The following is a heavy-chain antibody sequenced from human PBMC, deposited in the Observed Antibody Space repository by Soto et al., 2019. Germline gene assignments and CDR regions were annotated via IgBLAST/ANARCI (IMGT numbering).Heavy chain of an antibody. D-gene: IGHD2-21*01. CDR3: AASCVACGGFNYYGMDV. Sequence: QVQLQESGPGLVKPSQTLSLTCTVSGGSISSGGYYWYWIRQHPGKGLEWIGYIYYSGTTYYNPSIKSGVTISVDTSKNQFSLKLSSVTAADTAVYYCAASCVACGGFNYYGMDVWGQGTTVTVSS. V-gene: IGHV4-31*03. J-gene: IGHJ6*02. CDR2: IYYSGTT. CDR1: GGSISSGGYY.